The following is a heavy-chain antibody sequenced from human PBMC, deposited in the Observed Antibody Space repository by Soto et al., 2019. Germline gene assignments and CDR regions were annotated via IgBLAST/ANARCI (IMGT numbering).Heavy chain of an antibody. V-gene: IGHV3-30*18. J-gene: IGHJ5*02. CDR1: GFTFSSYG. D-gene: IGHD3-9*01. Sequence: GSLRLSCAASGFTFSSYGMHWVRQAPGKGLEWVAVISYDGSNKYYADSVKGRFTISRDNSKNTLYLQMNSLRAEDTAVYYCAKDSRSYDILTGYNWFDPWGQGTLVTVSS. CDR3: AKDSRSYDILTGYNWFDP. CDR2: ISYDGSNK.